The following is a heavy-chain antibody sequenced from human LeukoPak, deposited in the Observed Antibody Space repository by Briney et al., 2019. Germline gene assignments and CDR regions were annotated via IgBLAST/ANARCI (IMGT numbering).Heavy chain of an antibody. V-gene: IGHV3-30*18. CDR2: ISYDGSNK. D-gene: IGHD4-17*01. CDR1: GFTFSSYG. Sequence: GGSLRLSCAASGFTFSSYGMHWVRQAPGKGLEWVAVISYDGSNKYYADSVKGRFTISRDNSKNTLYLQMSSLRAEDTAVYYCVKDLDYGDYEFDYWGQGTLVTVSS. CDR3: VKDLDYGDYEFDY. J-gene: IGHJ4*02.